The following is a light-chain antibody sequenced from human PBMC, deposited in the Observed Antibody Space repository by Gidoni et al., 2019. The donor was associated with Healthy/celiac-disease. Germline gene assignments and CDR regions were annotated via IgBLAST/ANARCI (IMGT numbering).Light chain of an antibody. V-gene: IGKV3-11*01. J-gene: IGKJ2*01. CDR3: QQRSNWPPT. Sequence: IVFKQSPANLSLSPGERATLSCRASQSVSSYLAWYQQKPGQAPRLLIYDASNRATGIPARFSGSGSGTDFTLTISSLEPEDFAVYYCQQRSNWPPTFGQGTKLEIK. CDR2: DAS. CDR1: QSVSSY.